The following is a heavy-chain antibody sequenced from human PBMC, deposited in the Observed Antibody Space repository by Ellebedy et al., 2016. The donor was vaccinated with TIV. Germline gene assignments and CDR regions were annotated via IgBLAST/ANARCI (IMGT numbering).Heavy chain of an antibody. Sequence: GGSLRLSCAASGFTFRTYGMHWVRQAPGKGLEWVAAIWYDGNNKYYADSVKGRFTISRDNSKNTLYLQMNSLRAEDTAVYYCARSTGYYDSSGSDWYFDLWGRGTLVTVSS. CDR3: ARSTGYYDSSGSDWYFDL. V-gene: IGHV3-33*01. J-gene: IGHJ2*01. CDR1: GFTFRTYG. D-gene: IGHD3-22*01. CDR2: IWYDGNNK.